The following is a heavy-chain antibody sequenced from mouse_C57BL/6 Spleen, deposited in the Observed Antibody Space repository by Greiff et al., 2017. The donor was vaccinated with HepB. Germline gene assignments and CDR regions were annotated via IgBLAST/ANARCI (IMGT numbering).Heavy chain of an antibody. D-gene: IGHD6-5*01. V-gene: IGHV1-80*01. CDR1: GYAFSSYW. CDR2: IYPGDGDT. Sequence: VKLQESGAELVKPGASVKISCKASGYAFSSYWMNWVKQRPGKGLEWIGQIYPGDGDTNYNGKFKGKATLTADKSSSTAYMQLSSLTSEDSAVYFCARPYFEGGYAMDYWGQGTSVTVSS. CDR3: ARPYFEGGYAMDY. J-gene: IGHJ4*01.